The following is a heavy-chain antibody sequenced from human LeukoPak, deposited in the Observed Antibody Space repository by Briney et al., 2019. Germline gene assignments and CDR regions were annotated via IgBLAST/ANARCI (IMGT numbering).Heavy chain of an antibody. D-gene: IGHD3-9*01. J-gene: IGHJ5*02. V-gene: IGHV1-8*01. Sequence: GASVKVSCKASGYTFTSYDINWVRQATGQGLEWMGWMNPNSGNTGYAQKFQGRVTMTRNTSISTAYMELSSLRSEDTAVYYCARGYYDILTGYYGFDPWGQGTLVTVSS. CDR3: ARGYYDILTGYYGFDP. CDR2: MNPNSGNT. CDR1: GYTFTSYD.